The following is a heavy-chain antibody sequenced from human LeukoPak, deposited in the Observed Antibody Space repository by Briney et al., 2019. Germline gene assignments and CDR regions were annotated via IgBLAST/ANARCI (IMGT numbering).Heavy chain of an antibody. D-gene: IGHD3-10*01. CDR1: GGSVGSGGYY. V-gene: IGHV4-61*08. Sequence: SETLSLTCTVSGGSVGSGGYYWSWIRQPPGGGLEWIGDIYYIRNTNYNPSLKSRVTMSLDPSKNQFSLKLNSVTAADTAVYYCAKGAHGWFRELFDYWGQGTLVTVSS. CDR2: IYYIRNT. CDR3: AKGAHGWFRELFDY. J-gene: IGHJ4*02.